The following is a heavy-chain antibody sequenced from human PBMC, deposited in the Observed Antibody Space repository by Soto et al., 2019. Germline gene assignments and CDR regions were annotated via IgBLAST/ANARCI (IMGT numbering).Heavy chain of an antibody. CDR1: GYTFTSYY. Sequence: ASVKVSCKASGYTFTSYYMHWVRQAPGQGLEWMGIINPRGGSTTYAQRFQGTVTMTSDTSTSTVYMELSSLRSEDTAVYYCARDKGGSGYDSGQKQKNYFLAYWGQGTLVPVSS. D-gene: IGHD5-12*01. CDR3: ARDKGGSGYDSGQKQKNYFLAY. CDR2: INPRGGST. J-gene: IGHJ4*02. V-gene: IGHV1-46*01.